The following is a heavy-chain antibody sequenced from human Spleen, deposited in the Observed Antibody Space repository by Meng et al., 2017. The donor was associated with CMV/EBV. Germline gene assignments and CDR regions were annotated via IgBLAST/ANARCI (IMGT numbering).Heavy chain of an antibody. CDR3: ARDPPPNIAARAPGPNLDY. D-gene: IGHD6-6*01. J-gene: IGHJ4*02. Sequence: SETLSLTCTVSGGSVSSGSYYWSWIRQPPGKGLEYIGYIYYSGSTNYNPSLKSRVTMSVDTSKNQFSLKLSSVTAADTAVYYCARDPPPNIAARAPGPNLDYWGQGTLVTVSS. CDR1: GGSVSSGSYY. V-gene: IGHV4-61*01. CDR2: IYYSGST.